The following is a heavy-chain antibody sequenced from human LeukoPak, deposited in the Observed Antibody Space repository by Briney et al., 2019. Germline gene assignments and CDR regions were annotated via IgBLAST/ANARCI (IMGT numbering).Heavy chain of an antibody. V-gene: IGHV3-48*01. CDR2: ISSSSTTI. J-gene: IGHJ3*02. CDR1: GFTFSTYS. CDR3: ARSYYDSSGYYRRHDAFDI. D-gene: IGHD3-22*01. Sequence: GGSLRLSCAASGFTFSTYSMNLVRQAPGKGLEWVSYISSSSTTIYYADSVKGRFTISRDNSKNTLYLQMNSLRAEDTAVYYCARSYYDSSGYYRRHDAFDIWGQGTMVTVSS.